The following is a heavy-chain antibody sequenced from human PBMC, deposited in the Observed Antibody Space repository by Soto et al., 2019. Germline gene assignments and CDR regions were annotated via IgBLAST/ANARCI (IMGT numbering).Heavy chain of an antibody. J-gene: IGHJ5*02. Sequence: GGSLRLACAASGFTFSSYSMNWVRQAPGKGLEWVSSISSSSSYIYYADSVKGRITISGDDAKNSVFLQMNGLKTEDTAMYYCVGYRVGRIGYDLWGQGTLVTVSS. V-gene: IGHV3-21*04. CDR3: VGYRVGRIGYDL. CDR1: GFTFSSYS. D-gene: IGHD1-26*01. CDR2: ISSSSSYI.